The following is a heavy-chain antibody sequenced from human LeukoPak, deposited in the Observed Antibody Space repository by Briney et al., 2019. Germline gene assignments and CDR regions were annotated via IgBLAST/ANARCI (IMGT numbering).Heavy chain of an antibody. J-gene: IGHJ4*02. Sequence: PGGSLRLSCAASGFTVSNNYMSWVRQAPGKGLEWVSVIYSGGSTYYADSVKGRFTISRDNAKNSLDLQMNSLRAEDTAVYYCARDRNWNYDYWGQGTLVTVSS. D-gene: IGHD1-7*01. V-gene: IGHV3-53*01. CDR2: IYSGGST. CDR1: GFTVSNNY. CDR3: ARDRNWNYDY.